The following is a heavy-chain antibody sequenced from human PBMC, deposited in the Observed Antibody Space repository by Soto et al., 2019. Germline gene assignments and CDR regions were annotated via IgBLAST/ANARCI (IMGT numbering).Heavy chain of an antibody. CDR1: GYTFTSYG. Sequence: QVHLVQSGAEVKKPGASVKVSCKGSGYTFTSYGITWVRQPPGQGLEWMGWISAHNGNTDHAQKLQRRVTVSRDTSTSTAYMELRSLRSDDTAVYYCARGRYGDYWGQGALVTVSS. J-gene: IGHJ4*02. CDR3: ARGRYGDY. V-gene: IGHV1-18*01. D-gene: IGHD1-1*01. CDR2: ISAHNGNT.